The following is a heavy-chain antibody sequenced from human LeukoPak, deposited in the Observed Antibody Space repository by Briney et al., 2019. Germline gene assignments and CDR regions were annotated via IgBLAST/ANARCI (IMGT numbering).Heavy chain of an antibody. CDR1: GYTFTGYY. J-gene: IGHJ4*02. CDR3: ARARELLDSPFDY. D-gene: IGHD1-26*01. V-gene: IGHV1-46*01. Sequence: APVKVSCKASGYTFTGYYMHWVRQAPGQGLEWMGWINPSGGSTSYAQKFQGRVTMTRDMSTSTVYMELSSLRSEDTAVYYCARARELLDSPFDYWGQGTLVTVSS. CDR2: INPSGGST.